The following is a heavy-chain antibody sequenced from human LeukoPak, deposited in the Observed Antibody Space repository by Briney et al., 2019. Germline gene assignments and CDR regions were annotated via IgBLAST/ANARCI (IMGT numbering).Heavy chain of an antibody. Sequence: PGGSLRLSCAASGFTFSSYGMHWVRQAPGKGLEWVALIRSDGTNKYYRDSVEGRFTVSRDNSKNTLFLQMNSLRPEDTAIYYCAKDPSNASRTLDIWGQGTLVTVSS. CDR1: GFTFSSYG. CDR3: AKDPSNASRTLDI. D-gene: IGHD3-16*01. V-gene: IGHV3-30*02. CDR2: IRSDGTNK. J-gene: IGHJ3*02.